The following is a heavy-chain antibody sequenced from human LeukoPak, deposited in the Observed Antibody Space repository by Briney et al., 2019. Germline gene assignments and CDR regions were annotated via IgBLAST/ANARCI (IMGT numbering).Heavy chain of an antibody. CDR1: GFTVSSNY. Sequence: GGSLILSCAASGFTVSSNYISWVRQAPGKGLEWVSVIYRGGSTYYADSVKGRFTISRDNSKNTLYLQMNSLRAEDTAVYYCARDDGDWYFHYWGQGNLVTVSS. D-gene: IGHD2-21*01. CDR2: IYRGGST. CDR3: ARDDGDWYFHY. J-gene: IGHJ4*02. V-gene: IGHV3-53*01.